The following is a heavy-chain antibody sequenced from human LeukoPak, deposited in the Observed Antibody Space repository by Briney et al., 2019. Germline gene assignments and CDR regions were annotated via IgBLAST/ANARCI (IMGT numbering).Heavy chain of an antibody. D-gene: IGHD6-13*01. CDR3: ARDRAAAGTFDI. CDR1: GFTFSSYG. CDR2: IYSGGST. J-gene: IGHJ3*02. V-gene: IGHV3-NL1*01. Sequence: GGSLRLSCAASGFTFSSYGMHWVRQAPGKGLEWVSAIYSGGSTYYADSVKGRFTISRDNSKNTLYLQMNSLRAEDTAVYYCARDRAAAGTFDIWGQGTMVTVSS.